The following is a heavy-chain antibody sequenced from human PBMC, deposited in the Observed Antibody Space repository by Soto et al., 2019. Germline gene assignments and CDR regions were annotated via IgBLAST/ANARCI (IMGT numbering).Heavy chain of an antibody. D-gene: IGHD3-22*01. V-gene: IGHV3-30*18. CDR3: AKLVYSFDSSGFSVDY. J-gene: IGHJ4*02. CDR1: GFTFSSYG. CDR2: ISYGGSNQ. Sequence: GGSLRLSCVASGFTFSSYGMQWVRQAPGKGLDWVAFISYGGSNQYYADSVKGRFTISRDDSRNMLYLQMNSLRPEDTAVYYCAKLVYSFDSSGFSVDYWGQGTLATVSS.